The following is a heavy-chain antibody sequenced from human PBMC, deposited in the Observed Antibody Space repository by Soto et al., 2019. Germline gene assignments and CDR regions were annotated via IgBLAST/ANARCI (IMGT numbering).Heavy chain of an antibody. Sequence: QITLKESGPALVKPTQTLTLTCTFSGFSLSTSGVGVGGIRQPPGKALEWLALIYWDDDRRYSPSLKSRLAITQDTSKNQVVLTMTNVDPVDTATYYCLYGAVPPRGGYYFDSWGQGTLVTVSS. CDR3: LYGAVPPRGGYYFDS. D-gene: IGHD3-3*01. CDR1: GFSLSTSGVG. CDR2: IYWDDDR. V-gene: IGHV2-5*02. J-gene: IGHJ4*02.